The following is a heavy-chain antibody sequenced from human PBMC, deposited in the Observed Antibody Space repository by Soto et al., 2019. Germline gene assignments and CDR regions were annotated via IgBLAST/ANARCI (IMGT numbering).Heavy chain of an antibody. Sequence: QVHLVQSGAEVKKPGASVKVSCKGSGYAFTTYGITWVRQAPGQGLEWMGGISAHNGNTNYAQKLQGRVTVTRDPSTSTAYMELRSLRSDDTAVYYCARGRYGDYWGQGALVTVSS. CDR2: ISAHNGNT. J-gene: IGHJ4*02. CDR1: GYAFTTYG. D-gene: IGHD1-1*01. CDR3: ARGRYGDY. V-gene: IGHV1-18*01.